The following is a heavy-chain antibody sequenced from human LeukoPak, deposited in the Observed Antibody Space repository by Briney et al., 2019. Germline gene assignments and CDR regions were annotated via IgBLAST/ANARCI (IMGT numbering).Heavy chain of an antibody. J-gene: IGHJ5*02. CDR3: ARQIIAAASP. Sequence: SETLSLTCTVSGGSISSGSYYWSWIRQPAGKGLEWIGRIYTSGSTNYNPSLKSRVTISVDTSKNQFSLKLSSVTAADTAVYYCARQIIAAASPWGQGTLVTVSS. D-gene: IGHD6-13*01. CDR2: IYTSGST. CDR1: GGSISSGSYY. V-gene: IGHV4-61*02.